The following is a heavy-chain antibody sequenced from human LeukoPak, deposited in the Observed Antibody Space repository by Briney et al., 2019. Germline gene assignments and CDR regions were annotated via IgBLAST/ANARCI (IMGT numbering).Heavy chain of an antibody. D-gene: IGHD5-18*01. V-gene: IGHV3-23*01. J-gene: IGHJ5*02. CDR3: ARRNGPSVDTTTGGFDP. CDR1: GFTFSAYA. Sequence: GGSLRLSCAASGFTFSAYAMSWVRQAPGKGLEWVSAINDSGDYTYYADSVKGRFTISRDNSKNTLYLQMRSLRAEDTAVYFCARRNGPSVDTTTGGFDPWGQGTLVTVSS. CDR2: INDSGDYT.